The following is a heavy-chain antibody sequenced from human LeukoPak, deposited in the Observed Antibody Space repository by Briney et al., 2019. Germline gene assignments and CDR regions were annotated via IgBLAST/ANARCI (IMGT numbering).Heavy chain of an antibody. J-gene: IGHJ5*02. CDR3: ARGTYYYDSSGYLNWFDP. CDR1: GDSISSGSYY. Sequence: PSETLSLTCTVSGDSISSGSYYWSWIRQPAGKGLEWIGRISTSGSTNYNPSLKSRVTISVDTSKNQFSLKLSSVTAADTAVYYCARGTYYYDSSGYLNWFDPWGQGTLVTVSS. CDR2: ISTSGST. V-gene: IGHV4-61*02. D-gene: IGHD3-22*01.